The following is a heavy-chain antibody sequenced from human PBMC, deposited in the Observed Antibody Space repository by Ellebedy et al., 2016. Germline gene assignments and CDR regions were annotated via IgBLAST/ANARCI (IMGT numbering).Heavy chain of an antibody. CDR2: ISGSGGST. V-gene: IGHV3-23*01. D-gene: IGHD3-10*01. CDR3: AKEDVLLWFGELLPFDY. J-gene: IGHJ4*02. Sequence: GESLKISXAASGFTFSSYAMSWVRQAPGKGLEWVSAISGSGGSTYYADSVKGRFTISRDNSKNTLYLQMNSLRAEDTAVYYCAKEDVLLWFGELLPFDYWGQGTLVTVSS. CDR1: GFTFSSYA.